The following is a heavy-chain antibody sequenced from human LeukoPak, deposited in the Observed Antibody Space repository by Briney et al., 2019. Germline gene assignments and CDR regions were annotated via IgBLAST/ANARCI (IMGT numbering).Heavy chain of an antibody. D-gene: IGHD1-26*01. CDR3: ATVFSISGSYGGLDY. CDR2: FDPEDGET. V-gene: IGHV1-24*01. J-gene: IGHJ4*02. CDR1: GYTLTELS. Sequence: ASVKVSCKVSGYTLTELSMHWVRQAPGKGLEWMGGFDPEDGETIYAQKFQGRVTMTEDTSTDTAYMELSSLRSEDTAVYYCATVFSISGSYGGLDYWGQGTLVTVSS.